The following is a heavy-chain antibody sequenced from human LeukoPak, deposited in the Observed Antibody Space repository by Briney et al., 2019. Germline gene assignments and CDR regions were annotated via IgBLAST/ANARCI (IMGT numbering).Heavy chain of an antibody. CDR2: ISAYNGNT. CDR1: GYTFTSYG. V-gene: IGHV1-18*04. J-gene: IGHJ3*02. CDR3: ARAPLSIVVVPAANAFDI. Sequence: ASVKVSCKASGYTFTSYGISWVRQAPGQGLEWMGWISAYNGNTNYAQKLQGRVTMTTDTSTSTAYMELRSLGSDDTAVYYCARAPLSIVVVPAANAFDIWGQGTMVTVSS. D-gene: IGHD2-2*01.